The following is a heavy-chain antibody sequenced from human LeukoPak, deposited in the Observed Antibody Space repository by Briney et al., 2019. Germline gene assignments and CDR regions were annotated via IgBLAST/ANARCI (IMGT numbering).Heavy chain of an antibody. CDR2: IKSKTDGGTT. CDR3: TTAGDSHYDSSGYHRDDY. Sequence: PGGSLRLSCAASGFTFSNAWMSWVRQAPGKGLEWVGRIKSKTDGGTTDYAAPVKGRFTISRDDSKNTLYLQMNSLKTEDTAVYYCTTAGDSHYDSSGYHRDDYWGQGTLVTVSS. CDR1: GFTFSNAW. V-gene: IGHV3-15*01. D-gene: IGHD3-22*01. J-gene: IGHJ4*02.